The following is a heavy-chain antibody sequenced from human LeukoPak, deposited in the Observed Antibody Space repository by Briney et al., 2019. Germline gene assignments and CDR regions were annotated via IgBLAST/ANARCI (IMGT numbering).Heavy chain of an antibody. D-gene: IGHD4-17*01. CDR1: GGSFSGYY. V-gene: IGHV4-34*01. J-gene: IGHJ4*02. CDR3: ALRGTVPYYFDY. Sequence: SETLSLTCAVYGGSFSGYYWSWIRQPPGKGLEWIGEINHSGSTNYNPSLKSRVTISVDTSKNEFSLKLSSVTAADTAVYYCALRGTVPYYFDYWGQGTLVTVSS. CDR2: INHSGST.